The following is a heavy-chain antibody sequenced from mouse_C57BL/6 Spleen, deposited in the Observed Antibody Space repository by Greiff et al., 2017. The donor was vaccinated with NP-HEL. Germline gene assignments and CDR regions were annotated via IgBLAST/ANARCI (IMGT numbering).Heavy chain of an antibody. Sequence: QVQLQQPGAELVRPGTSVKLSCKASGYTFTSYWMHWVKQRPGQGLEWIGVIDPSDSYTNYNQKFKGKATLTVDTSSSTAYMQLSSLTSEDAAVYYCASGGLRRRGLAYGGQGTLVTVSA. CDR1: GYTFTSYW. J-gene: IGHJ3*01. D-gene: IGHD2-4*01. CDR2: IDPSDSYT. V-gene: IGHV1-59*01. CDR3: ASGGLRRRGLAY.